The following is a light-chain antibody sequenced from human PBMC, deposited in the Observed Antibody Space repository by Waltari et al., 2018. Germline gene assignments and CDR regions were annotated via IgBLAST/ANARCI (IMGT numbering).Light chain of an antibody. J-gene: IGLJ2*01. Sequence: SYELPQPTSVSVAPGQPASIPCPGDKLGAKYACWYQQKPGQAPVLVIHQNTKRPSGIPERFSGANSGNTATLTISGTQTIDEADYHCQAWDSTYARVFGGGTKLTVL. CDR2: QNT. CDR3: QAWDSTYARV. V-gene: IGLV3-1*01. CDR1: KLGAKY.